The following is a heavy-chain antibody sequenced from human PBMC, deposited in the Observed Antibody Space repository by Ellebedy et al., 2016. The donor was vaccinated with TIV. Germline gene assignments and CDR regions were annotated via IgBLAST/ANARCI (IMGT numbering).Heavy chain of an antibody. CDR3: AKGRGGGSDSSAPRYYFDY. Sequence: GESLKISCAASGFTFSSYAMSWVRQAPGKGLEWVSSISSSSSYIYYADSVKGRFTISRDNAKNSLYLQMNSLRAEDTAVYYCAKGRGGGSDSSAPRYYFDYWGLGTLVTVSS. J-gene: IGHJ4*02. CDR2: ISSSSSYI. CDR1: GFTFSSYA. D-gene: IGHD3-22*01. V-gene: IGHV3-21*04.